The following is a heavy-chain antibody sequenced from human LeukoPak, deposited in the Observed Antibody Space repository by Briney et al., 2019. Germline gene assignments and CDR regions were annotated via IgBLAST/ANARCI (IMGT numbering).Heavy chain of an antibody. CDR3: ARQDTAMVRGIHWYFDL. Sequence: SETLSLTCIVSGGSLSSYYWSWIRQPPGKGQEWIGYISYSGSTKYNPSLKSRVTISVDTSKNQFSLKLSSVTAADTAVYYCARQDTAMVRGIHWYFDLWGRGTLVTVSS. J-gene: IGHJ2*01. V-gene: IGHV4-59*08. CDR2: ISYSGST. CDR1: GGSLSSYY. D-gene: IGHD5-18*01.